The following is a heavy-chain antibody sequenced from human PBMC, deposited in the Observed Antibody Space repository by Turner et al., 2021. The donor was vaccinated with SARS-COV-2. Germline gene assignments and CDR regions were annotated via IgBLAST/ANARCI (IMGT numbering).Heavy chain of an antibody. Sequence: QVQLVESGGRLVQPGRSLILSCAASGFTFITYAMHWVRQAAGKGLEWVVGIAADGTNKYNADYVKGRFTISRDNSKNTLYLQMNSLRTEDTAVYYCARDRDCSSTSCYNAFDIWGQGTMVTVSS. J-gene: IGHJ3*02. D-gene: IGHD2-2*02. CDR1: GFTFITYA. CDR3: ARDRDCSSTSCYNAFDI. CDR2: IAADGTNK. V-gene: IGHV3-30-3*01.